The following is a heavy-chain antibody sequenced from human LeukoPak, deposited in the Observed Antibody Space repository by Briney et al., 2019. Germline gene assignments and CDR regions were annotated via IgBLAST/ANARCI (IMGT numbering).Heavy chain of an antibody. J-gene: IGHJ4*02. D-gene: IGHD3-22*01. CDR2: ICDSGRTI. CDR3: ARDRLGDYDHSGYYDK. CDR1: GFTFSDYY. V-gene: IGHV3-11*01. Sequence: GGSLRLSCAASGFTFSDYYMSWIRQAPGKGLEWVSYICDSGRTIYYADSVKGRFTISRDNAKNSVYLQMNNLGAEDAAVYYCARDRLGDYDHSGYYDKWGQGTLVTVSS.